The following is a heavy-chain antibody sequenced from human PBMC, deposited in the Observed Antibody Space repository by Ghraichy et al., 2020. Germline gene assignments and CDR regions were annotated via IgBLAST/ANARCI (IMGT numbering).Heavy chain of an antibody. J-gene: IGHJ6*02. CDR3: ARIEEVPAANYYYYGMDV. D-gene: IGHD2-2*01. CDR2: ISAYNGNT. V-gene: IGHV1-18*01. Sequence: ASVKVSCKASGYTFTSYGISWVRQAPGQGLEWMGWISAYNGNTNYAQKLQGRVTMTTDTSTSTAYMELRSLRSDDTAVYYCARIEEVPAANYYYYGMDVWGQGTTVTVSS. CDR1: GYTFTSYG.